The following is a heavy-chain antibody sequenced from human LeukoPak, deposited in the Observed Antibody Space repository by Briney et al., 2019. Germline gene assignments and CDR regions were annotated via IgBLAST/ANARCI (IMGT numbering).Heavy chain of an antibody. CDR2: IWYDGSNK. V-gene: IGHV3-33*08. J-gene: IGHJ4*02. Sequence: GGSLRLSCAASGFTFSSYGMHWVRQAPGKGLEWVAVIWYDGSNKYYADSVKGRFTISRDNSKNTLYLQMNSLRAEDTAVYYCARDEIYVRGSYYDSSGYPDYWGQGTLVTVSS. CDR3: ARDEIYVRGSYYDSSGYPDY. CDR1: GFTFSSYG. D-gene: IGHD3-22*01.